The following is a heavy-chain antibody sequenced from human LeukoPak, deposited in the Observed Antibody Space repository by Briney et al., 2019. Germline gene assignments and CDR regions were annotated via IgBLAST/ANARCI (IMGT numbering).Heavy chain of an antibody. CDR3: ARACTTFITQWCFSDY. D-gene: IGHD2-8*01. Sequence: GASVKVSCKASGYTFTTYVITWVRQAPGQGPEWLGWINTQNGNTNFARRFQGRVTMTTDTSTSTAYMELRSLRSDDTAVYYCARACTTFITQWCFSDYWGQGTLVTVSS. J-gene: IGHJ4*02. CDR1: GYTFTTYV. V-gene: IGHV1-18*01. CDR2: INTQNGNT.